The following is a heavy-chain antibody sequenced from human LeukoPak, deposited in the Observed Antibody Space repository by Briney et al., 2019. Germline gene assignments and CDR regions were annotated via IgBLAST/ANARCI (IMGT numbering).Heavy chain of an antibody. J-gene: IGHJ4*02. CDR2: IRYDGSNK. Sequence: GGSLRLSCAASGFTFSSYGMHWVRQAPGKGLEWVAFIRYDGSNKYYADSVKGRFTISRDNSKNTLYLQMNSLKTEDTAVYYCTTEPYGSYQDWGQGTLVTVSS. V-gene: IGHV3-30*02. CDR1: GFTFSSYG. CDR3: TTEPYGSYQD. D-gene: IGHD1-26*01.